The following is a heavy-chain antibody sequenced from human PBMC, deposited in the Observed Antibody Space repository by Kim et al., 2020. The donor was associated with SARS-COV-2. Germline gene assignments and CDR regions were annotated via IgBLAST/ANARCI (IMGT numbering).Heavy chain of an antibody. J-gene: IGHJ4*02. V-gene: IGHV4-59*01. Sequence: YSPSLKSRVTISVDTSKNQFSLKLSSVTAADMAVYYCARVPVSGSVHFNYWGQGALVTVSA. CDR3: ARVPVSGSVHFNY. D-gene: IGHD3-16*01.